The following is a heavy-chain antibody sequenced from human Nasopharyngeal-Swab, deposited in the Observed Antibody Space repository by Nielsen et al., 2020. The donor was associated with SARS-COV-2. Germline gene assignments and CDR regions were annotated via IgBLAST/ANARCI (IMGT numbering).Heavy chain of an antibody. V-gene: IGHV3-30*18. CDR3: AKDRRSWPKGSDY. Sequence: WIRQPPGKGLEWVAVISYDGSNKYYVDSVKGRFTISRDNSKNTLYLQMNSLRAEDTAVYYCAKDRRSWPKGSDYWGQGTLVTVSS. D-gene: IGHD1-26*01. CDR2: ISYDGSNK. J-gene: IGHJ4*02.